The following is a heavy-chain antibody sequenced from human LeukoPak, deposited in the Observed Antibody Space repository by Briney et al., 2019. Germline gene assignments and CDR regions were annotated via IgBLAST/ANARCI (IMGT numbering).Heavy chain of an antibody. V-gene: IGHV4-39*01. Sequence: SETLSLTCTVSGGSISSSSYYWGWVRQPPGKNLEWIGTIYYSGNTYYNPSLKSRVIISVDTSKNQFSLKMSSVTAADTAVYYCARRSIAMAGTTLNIWGQGTMVTVSS. CDR1: GGSISSSSYY. CDR3: ARRSIAMAGTTLNI. J-gene: IGHJ3*02. CDR2: IYYSGNT. D-gene: IGHD6-19*01.